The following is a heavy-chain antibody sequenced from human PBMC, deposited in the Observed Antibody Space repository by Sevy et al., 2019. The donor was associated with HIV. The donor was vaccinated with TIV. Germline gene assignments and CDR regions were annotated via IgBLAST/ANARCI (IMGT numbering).Heavy chain of an antibody. CDR3: ARDNNWGTHLDF. V-gene: IGHV3-30*04. J-gene: IGHJ4*02. CDR1: GSTFSSSA. D-gene: IGHD1-1*01. Sequence: GGSLRLSCVASGSTFSSSAMHWVRQAPGKGLEWVAVISYDARNKYYADSMKGRFTISRDNPKNTLYLQMSSLRIEDTAVYYSARDNNWGTHLDFWGRGTLVTVSS. CDR2: ISYDARNK.